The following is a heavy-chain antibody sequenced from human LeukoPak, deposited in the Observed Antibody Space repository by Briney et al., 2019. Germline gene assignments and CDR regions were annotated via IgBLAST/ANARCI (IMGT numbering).Heavy chain of an antibody. V-gene: IGHV4-39*07. J-gene: IGHJ5*02. CDR1: GGSISSSSYY. CDR2: IYYSGST. CDR3: ARDSHYYGSGSSNWFDP. Sequence: SETLSLTCTVSGGSISSSSYYWGWIRQPPGKGLEWIGSIYYSGSTYYNPSLKSRVTISVDTSKNQFSLKLSSVTAADTAVYYCARDSHYYGSGSSNWFDPWGQGTLVTVSS. D-gene: IGHD3-10*01.